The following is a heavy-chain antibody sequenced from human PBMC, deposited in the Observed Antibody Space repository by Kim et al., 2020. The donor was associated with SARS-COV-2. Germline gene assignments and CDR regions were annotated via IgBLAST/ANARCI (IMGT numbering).Heavy chain of an antibody. J-gene: IGHJ5*01. V-gene: IGHV1-3*01. CDR2: NNPAHGNT. CDR1: GYTFINYS. CDR3: ARGQFGSMSNNWFDS. D-gene: IGHD3-10*01. Sequence: ASVKVSCKASGYTFINYSMHLVRQAPGQSPEWTGWNNPAHGNTRYSQNSQGRVTTTSDTSATTVYMELTALRSEDPAVYYCARGQFGSMSNNWFDSWGQGTLVTVSS.